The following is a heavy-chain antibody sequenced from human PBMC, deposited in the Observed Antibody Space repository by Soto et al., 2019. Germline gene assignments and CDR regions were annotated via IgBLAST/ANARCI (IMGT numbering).Heavy chain of an antibody. J-gene: IGHJ4*02. CDR2: ISYDGSNK. CDR1: GFTFSSYG. D-gene: IGHD4-4*01. Sequence: QVQLVESGGGVVQPGRSLRLSCAASGFTFSSYGMHWVRQAPGKGLEWVAAISYDGSNKYYADSVKGRFTISRDNSKNTLYLQMNSLRAEDTAVYYCAKDRVPYSNYVGYWGQGTLVTVSS. V-gene: IGHV3-30*18. CDR3: AKDRVPYSNYVGY.